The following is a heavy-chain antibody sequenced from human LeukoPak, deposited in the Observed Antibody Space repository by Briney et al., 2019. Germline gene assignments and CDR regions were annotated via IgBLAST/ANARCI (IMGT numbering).Heavy chain of an antibody. CDR2: IYYSGST. J-gene: IGHJ6*03. Sequence: SETLSLTCAVSGASISSSNWWSWVRQPPGKGLEWIGEIYYSGSTHYNPSLKSRVTISVDTSKNQFSLKLSSVTAADTAVYYCARDRFDDSSGYYYHYYYYMDVWGKGTTVTVSS. D-gene: IGHD3-22*01. CDR3: ARDRFDDSSGYYYHYYYYMDV. V-gene: IGHV4-4*02. CDR1: GASISSSNW.